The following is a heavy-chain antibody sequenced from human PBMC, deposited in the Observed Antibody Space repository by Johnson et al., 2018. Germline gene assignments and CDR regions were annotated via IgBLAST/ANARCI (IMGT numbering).Heavy chain of an antibody. J-gene: IGHJ3*02. CDR1: GFTFSSYW. CDR3: ARDGQWLAPDAFDI. D-gene: IGHD3-22*01. Sequence: VQLQESGGGLVQPGGSLRLSCAASGFTFSSYWMHWVRQAPGKGLVWVSRINSDGSSTSYADSVKGRFTISRDTAKNTLYLQMNSLRAEDTAVYYCARDGQWLAPDAFDIWGQGTMVTVSS. CDR2: INSDGSST. V-gene: IGHV3-74*01.